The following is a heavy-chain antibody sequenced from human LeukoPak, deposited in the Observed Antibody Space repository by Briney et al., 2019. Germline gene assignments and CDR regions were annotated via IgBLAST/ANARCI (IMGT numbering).Heavy chain of an antibody. D-gene: IGHD2-21*02. CDR3: ARTGDWSYFDY. V-gene: IGHV4-4*02. CDR2: IYHSGST. CDR1: GGSISSSNW. J-gene: IGHJ4*02. Sequence: PSETLSLTCAVSGGSISSSNWWTRVRPPPGKGLEWIGEIYHSGSTNYNPSLKSRVTISVDKSKNQFSLKLSSVTAADTAVYYCARTGDWSYFDYWGQGTLVTVSS.